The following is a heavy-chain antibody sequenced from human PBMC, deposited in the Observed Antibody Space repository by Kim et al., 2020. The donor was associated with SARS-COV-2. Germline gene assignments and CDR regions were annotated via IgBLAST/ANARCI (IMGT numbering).Heavy chain of an antibody. CDR1: SGSINNYH. J-gene: IGHJ4*02. CDR2: IHYNGAR. V-gene: IGHV4-59*01. CDR3: ARLGAIVPGAANTDY. Sequence: SETLSLTCTVPSGSINNYHWSWIRQAPGKGLEWIGYIHYNGARNYSPSLKSRVTMSVDTSESQFSLNLKSVTAADTAIYYCARLGAIVPGAANTDYWGLGSLITVSS. D-gene: IGHD2-2*01.